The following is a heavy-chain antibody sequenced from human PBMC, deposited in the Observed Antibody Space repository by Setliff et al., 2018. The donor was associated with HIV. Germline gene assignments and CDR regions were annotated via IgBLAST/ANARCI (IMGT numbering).Heavy chain of an antibody. CDR3: AGVPGGGGNWFDP. J-gene: IGHJ5*02. CDR1: GYTFTNYD. Sequence: ASVKVSCKASGYTFTNYDINWVRQATGQGLEWMGRMNPNSGNTEYAQQFQGRVTMTSDTSTSTVYMELTSLTSEDTAMYFCAGVPGGGGNWFDPWGQGTLVTVSS. CDR2: MNPNSGNT. D-gene: IGHD3-16*01. V-gene: IGHV1-8*02.